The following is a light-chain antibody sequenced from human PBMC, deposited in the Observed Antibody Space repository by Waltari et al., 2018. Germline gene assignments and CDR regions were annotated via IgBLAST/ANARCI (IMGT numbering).Light chain of an antibody. Sequence: QSALTQPASVSGSLGQSITISCSGTSSDIGGYSYSSCYRQSPGKVPTRIIYDINKLPSEVSDRFSGSRSGNTATLTISGLQAEDEAHYFCSSHSRTITLIFGGGTKLTVL. J-gene: IGLJ2*01. CDR3: SSHSRTITLI. V-gene: IGLV2-14*03. CDR1: SSDIGGYSY. CDR2: DIN.